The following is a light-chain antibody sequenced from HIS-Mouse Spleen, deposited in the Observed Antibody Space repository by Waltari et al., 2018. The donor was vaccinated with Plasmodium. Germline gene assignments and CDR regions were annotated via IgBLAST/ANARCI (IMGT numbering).Light chain of an antibody. Sequence: SYELTQPHSVSVSPGQTATITCSGDTLGDKYACWYQQKPGQPTVLVIYQASKRPSGNPERFSGSNSGNTATLTISGTQAMDEADYYCQAWDSSTVVFGGGTKLTVL. CDR2: QAS. CDR3: QAWDSSTVV. J-gene: IGLJ2*01. V-gene: IGLV3-1*01. CDR1: TLGDKY.